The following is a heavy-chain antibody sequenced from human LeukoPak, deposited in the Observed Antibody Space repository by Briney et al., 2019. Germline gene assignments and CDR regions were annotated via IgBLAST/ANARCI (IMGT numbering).Heavy chain of an antibody. D-gene: IGHD6-19*01. CDR3: ARSTSGIAVAGTFGYFDY. CDR2: IYPGDSDT. V-gene: IGHV5-51*01. CDR1: GYSFTSYW. J-gene: IGHJ4*02. Sequence: GESLKISCKGSGYSFTSYWIGWVRQMPGKGLEWMGIIYPGDSDTRYSPSFQGQVTISADKSISTAYPQWSSLKASDTAMYYCARSTSGIAVAGTFGYFDYWGQGTLVTVSS.